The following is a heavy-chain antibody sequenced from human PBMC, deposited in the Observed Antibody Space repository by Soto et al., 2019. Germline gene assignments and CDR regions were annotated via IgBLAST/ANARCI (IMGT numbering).Heavy chain of an antibody. Sequence: SETLSLTCTVSGGSVSSSSYYWSWIRQPPGKGLEWIGYIYHSGSTYYNPSLKSRFTISVDRSKNQFSLKLSSVTAADTAVYYCDSFAYCGGDCYSGDYWGQGTLVTVSA. CDR1: GGSVSSSSYY. J-gene: IGHJ4*02. CDR2: IYHSGST. CDR3: DSFAYCGGDCYSGDY. V-gene: IGHV4-61*01. D-gene: IGHD2-21*02.